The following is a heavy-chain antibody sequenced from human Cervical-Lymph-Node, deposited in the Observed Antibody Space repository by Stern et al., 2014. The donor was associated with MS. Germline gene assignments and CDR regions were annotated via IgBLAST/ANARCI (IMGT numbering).Heavy chain of an antibody. CDR3: VLPSTVTTAAFDV. D-gene: IGHD4-11*01. CDR2: IIPIFDTP. J-gene: IGHJ3*01. V-gene: IGHV1-69*06. Sequence: QVQLGQSGAEVKKPGSSGKVSCKAYGGTFSTFSINWVRQVPGQRLEWLGGIIPIFDTPNFAQKFQGRVTITADSSTSTVYMALNSLRFDDTAVYYCVLPSTVTTAAFDVWGRGTMVTVSS. CDR1: GGTFSTFS.